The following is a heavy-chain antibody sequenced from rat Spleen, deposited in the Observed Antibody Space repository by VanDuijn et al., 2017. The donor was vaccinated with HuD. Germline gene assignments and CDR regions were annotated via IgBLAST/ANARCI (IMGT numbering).Heavy chain of an antibody. J-gene: IGHJ1*01. D-gene: IGHD4-3*01. V-gene: IGHV5-29*01. CDR1: GFTFSDYY. Sequence: EVQLVESDGGLVQPGRSLKLSCAASGFTFSDYYMAWVRQAPTKGLEWVATISYDGSSTYYRDSVKGRFTISRDNAKSTLYLQMDSLRSEDTATYYCARHRDNYWYFDFWGPGTMVTVSS. CDR2: ISYDGSST. CDR3: ARHRDNYWYFDF.